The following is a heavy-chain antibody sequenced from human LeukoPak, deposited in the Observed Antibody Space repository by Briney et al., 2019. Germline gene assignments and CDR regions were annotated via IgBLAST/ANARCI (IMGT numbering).Heavy chain of an antibody. V-gene: IGHV4-61*02. CDR1: GGSISSGSYY. D-gene: IGHD5-12*01. CDR2: IYTSGST. Sequence: PSQTLSLTCTVSGGSISSGSYYWSWIRQPAGKGLEWIGRIYTSGSTNYNPSLKSRVTMSVDTSKNQFSLKLSSVTAADTAVYYCARETSSFHDPWSIGAKLGIIHYYYYMDVWGKGTTVTISS. CDR3: ARETSSFHDPWSIGAKLGIIHYYYYMDV. J-gene: IGHJ6*03.